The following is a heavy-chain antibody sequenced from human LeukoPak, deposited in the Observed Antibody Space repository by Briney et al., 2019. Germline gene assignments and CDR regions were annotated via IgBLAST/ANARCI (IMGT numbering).Heavy chain of an antibody. CDR3: ARANSAVFYYYGMDV. V-gene: IGHV4-30-2*01. J-gene: IGHJ6*02. Sequence: SETLSLTCAVSGGSISSGGYSWSWIRQPPGKGPEWIGYIYHSGSTYYNPSLKSRVTISVDRSKNQFSLKLSSVTAADTAVYYCARANSAVFYYYGMDVWGQGTTVTVSS. CDR2: IYHSGST. CDR1: GGSISSGGYS. D-gene: IGHD2/OR15-2a*01.